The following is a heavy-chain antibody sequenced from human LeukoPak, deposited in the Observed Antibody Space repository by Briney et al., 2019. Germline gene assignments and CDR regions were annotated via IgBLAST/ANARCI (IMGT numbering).Heavy chain of an antibody. Sequence: ASVKVSCKASGYTFTGYYMHWVRQAPGQGLEWMGRINVNSGGTNYAQKLQGRVTMTTDTSTSTAYMELRSLRSDDTAVYYCARVNKGSSWYNWFDPWGQGTLVTVSS. J-gene: IGHJ5*02. CDR3: ARVNKGSSWYNWFDP. D-gene: IGHD6-13*01. V-gene: IGHV1-2*06. CDR2: INVNSGGT. CDR1: GYTFTGYY.